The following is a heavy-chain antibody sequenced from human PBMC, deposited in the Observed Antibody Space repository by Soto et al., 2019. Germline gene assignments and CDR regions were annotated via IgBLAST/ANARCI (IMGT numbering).Heavy chain of an antibody. V-gene: IGHV3-30*18. CDR3: AKDHYFWGSYRSYYFDY. D-gene: IGHD3-16*02. CDR2: ISYDGSNK. J-gene: IGHJ4*02. Sequence: GGSLRLSCAASGFTFSSYGMHWVRQAPGKGLEWVAVISYDGSNKYYADSVKGRFTISRDNSKNTLYLQMNSLRAEDTAVYYCAKDHYFWGSYRSYYFDYWGQGTLVTVSS. CDR1: GFTFSSYG.